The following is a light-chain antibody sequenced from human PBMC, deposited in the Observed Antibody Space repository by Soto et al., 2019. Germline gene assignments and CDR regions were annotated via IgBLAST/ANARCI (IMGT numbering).Light chain of an antibody. CDR2: AAS. CDR3: QKYNSAPPFT. J-gene: IGKJ3*01. V-gene: IGKV1-27*01. Sequence: DIQRTQSPSSLSASVGDRVTITCLASQGMSNYLAWYQQKPGKVPKLLIYAASTLQSGVPSRFSGSGSGTDFTLTISSLQPEDVATYYCQKYNSAPPFTFGPGTTVDIK. CDR1: QGMSNY.